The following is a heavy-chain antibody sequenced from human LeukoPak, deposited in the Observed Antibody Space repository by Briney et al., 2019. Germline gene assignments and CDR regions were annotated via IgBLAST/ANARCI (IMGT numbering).Heavy chain of an antibody. V-gene: IGHV3-23*01. J-gene: IGHJ3*02. Sequence: GGTLRLSCAASGFTFSNFGMNWVRQAPGKGLQWVSGIGPGGDNKYYADSLEGRFTISRDNSKNTVYLQMNSLRAEDTALYYCAQDIRWFAFDIWGQGTMVTVSS. CDR3: AQDIRWFAFDI. D-gene: IGHD3-10*01. CDR1: GFTFSNFG. CDR2: IGPGGDNK.